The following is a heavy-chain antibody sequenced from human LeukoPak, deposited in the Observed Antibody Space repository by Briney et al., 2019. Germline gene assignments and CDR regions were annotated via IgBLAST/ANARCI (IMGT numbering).Heavy chain of an antibody. CDR3: ARTPFYDSSGGPLDAFDI. V-gene: IGHV4-61*02. CDR2: IYTSGGT. D-gene: IGHD3-22*01. CDR1: GGSISSGSYY. J-gene: IGHJ3*02. Sequence: SHTLSLTCPVYGGSISSGSYYWSWIRQPAGKGLEGIGRIYTSGGTNCNPSLESRVTVSVDTSKNQFSLKLSSVTAADTAVYYCARTPFYDSSGGPLDAFDIWGQGKMVTVSS.